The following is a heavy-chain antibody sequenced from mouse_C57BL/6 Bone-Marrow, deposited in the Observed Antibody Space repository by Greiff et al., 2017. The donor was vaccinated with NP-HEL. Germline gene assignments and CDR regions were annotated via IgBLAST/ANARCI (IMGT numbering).Heavy chain of an antibody. CDR2: IDPSDSYT. CDR1: GYTFTSYW. D-gene: IGHD2-3*01. CDR3: ARYGYYVTFAY. J-gene: IGHJ3*01. V-gene: IGHV1-69*01. Sequence: QVQLQQPGAELVMPGASVKLSCKASGYTFTSYWMHWVKQRPGQGLEWIGEIDPSDSYTNYNQKFKGKSTLTLDKSSSTAYMQLSSLTSEDSAVYYCARYGYYVTFAYWGQGTLVTVSA.